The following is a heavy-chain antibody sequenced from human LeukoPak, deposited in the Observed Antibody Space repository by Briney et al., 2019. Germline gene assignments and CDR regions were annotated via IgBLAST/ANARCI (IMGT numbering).Heavy chain of an antibody. V-gene: IGHV4-39*07. D-gene: IGHD3-3*01. CDR1: GGSISSSSYY. Sequence: SETLSLTCTVSGGSISSSSYYWGWIRQPPGKGLEWIGSIYYSGSTYYNPSLKSRVTISVDTSKNQFSLKLSSVTAADTAVYYCAREQSYDFWSGTDSWYMDVWGKGTTVTVSS. J-gene: IGHJ6*03. CDR2: IYYSGST. CDR3: AREQSYDFWSGTDSWYMDV.